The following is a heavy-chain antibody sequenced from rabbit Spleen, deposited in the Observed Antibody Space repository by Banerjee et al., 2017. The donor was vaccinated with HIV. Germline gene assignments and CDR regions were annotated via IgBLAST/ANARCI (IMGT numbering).Heavy chain of an antibody. D-gene: IGHD2-1*01. CDR1: GFSFSSSYY. CDR2: IYAGSSAST. J-gene: IGHJ4*01. Sequence: QSLEESGGDLVKPGASLTLTCTASGFSFSSSYYMCWVRQAPGKGLECVACIYAGSSASTYYASWAKGRFTISKTSSTTVTLQMTSLTAADTATYFCARGSATMTMVITGFYLNLWGQGTLVTVS. CDR3: ARGSATMTMVITGFYLNL. V-gene: IGHV1S40*01.